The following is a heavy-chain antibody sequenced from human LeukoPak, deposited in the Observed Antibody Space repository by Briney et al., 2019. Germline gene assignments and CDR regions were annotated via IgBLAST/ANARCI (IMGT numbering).Heavy chain of an antibody. CDR3: ARGGPYSSSPGHYYYIDV. Sequence: GGSLRLSCAASGFTFDDYGMSWVRQAPGKGLEWVSGINWNGGSTGYADSVKGRFTIPRDNAKNSLYLQMNSLRAEDTALYHCARGGPYSSSPGHYYYIDVWGKGTTVTVSS. CDR1: GFTFDDYG. J-gene: IGHJ6*03. V-gene: IGHV3-20*01. CDR2: INWNGGST. D-gene: IGHD6-6*01.